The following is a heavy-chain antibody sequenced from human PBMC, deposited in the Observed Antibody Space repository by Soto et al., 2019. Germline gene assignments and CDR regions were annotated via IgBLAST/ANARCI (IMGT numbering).Heavy chain of an antibody. CDR2: INAGNGNT. J-gene: IGHJ6*02. D-gene: IGHD6-25*01. CDR1: GYTFTSYA. V-gene: IGHV1-3*01. CDR3: ATSRVIEADPAKYYYGMDV. Sequence: ASVKVSCKASGYTFTSYAMHWVRQAPGQRLEWMGWINAGNGNTKYSQKFQGRVTITRDTSASTAYMELSSLRSEDTAVYYCATSRVIEADPAKYYYGMDVWGQGTTVTVSS.